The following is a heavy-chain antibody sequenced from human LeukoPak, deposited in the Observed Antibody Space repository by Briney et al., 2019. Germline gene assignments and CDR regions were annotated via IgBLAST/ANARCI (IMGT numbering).Heavy chain of an antibody. V-gene: IGHV3-23*01. CDR2: VSGSGSST. J-gene: IGHJ4*01. CDR3: AKGAGAPYYFDY. D-gene: IGHD1-26*01. Sequence: GGSLRLSCAASGFTFSSYAMVWVRQIPGMGLEWVSAVSGSGSSTYYADSVKGRFTISRDNSKNTLYLQMVGLRVEDTALYHCAKGAGAPYYFDYWGPGILITVSS. CDR1: GFTFSSYA.